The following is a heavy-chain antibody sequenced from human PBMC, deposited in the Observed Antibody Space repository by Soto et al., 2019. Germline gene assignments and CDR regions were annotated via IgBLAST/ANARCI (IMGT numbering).Heavy chain of an antibody. CDR1: GDIFTSYA. J-gene: IGHJ4*02. D-gene: IGHD3-3*01. Sequence: QVQLVQSGAEVKKPGSSVKVSCKASGDIFTSYAFSWVRQAPGEGLEWMGGMIPMFGTPNYAQRFQGRLTITADKATSTGYMELSGLRSEDTAVYYCARNGVAGMDFWGQGTLVTVSS. CDR2: MIPMFGTP. V-gene: IGHV1-69*06. CDR3: ARNGVAGMDF.